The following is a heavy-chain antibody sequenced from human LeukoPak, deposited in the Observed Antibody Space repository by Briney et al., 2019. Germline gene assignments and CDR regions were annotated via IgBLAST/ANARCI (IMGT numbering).Heavy chain of an antibody. CDR1: GGSISSGDYY. J-gene: IGHJ5*02. CDR2: IYYSGST. Sequence: SETLSLTCTVSGGSISSGDYYWSWIRQPPGKGLEGIGYIYYSGSTYYNPSLKSRVTISVDTSKNQFSLKLSSVTAADTAVYYCARAGAYCSSTSCYGQNWFDPWGQGTLVTVSS. CDR3: ARAGAYCSSTSCYGQNWFDP. V-gene: IGHV4-30-4*08. D-gene: IGHD2-2*01.